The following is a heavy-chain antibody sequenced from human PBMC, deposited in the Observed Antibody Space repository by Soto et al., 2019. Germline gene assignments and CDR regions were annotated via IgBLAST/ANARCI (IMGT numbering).Heavy chain of an antibody. D-gene: IGHD6-19*01. CDR3: AKDGSSGWYRFFFDY. J-gene: IGHJ4*02. Sequence: GGSLRLSCAASGFTFSSYGMHWVRQAPGKGLEWVAVISYDGSNKYYADSVKGRFTISRDNSKNTLYLQMNSLRAEDTAVYYCAKDGSSGWYRFFFDYWGQGTLVTVSS. CDR1: GFTFSSYG. CDR2: ISYDGSNK. V-gene: IGHV3-30*18.